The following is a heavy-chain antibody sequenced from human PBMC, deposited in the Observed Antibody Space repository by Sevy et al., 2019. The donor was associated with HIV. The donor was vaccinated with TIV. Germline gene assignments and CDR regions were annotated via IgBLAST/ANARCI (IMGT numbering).Heavy chain of an antibody. D-gene: IGHD3-22*01. CDR1: GFSFDSYG. CDR2: ISGSGTRT. Sequence: GGSLRLSCAVSGFSFDSYGMTWVRQAPGKGLEWVSGISGSGTRTYYADSVKGRFIISRDNSKNTLYLQMNSLRSEDTAIYYWAKGGGHYDPDEIGYYFYYYNMDVWGKGTTVTVSS. J-gene: IGHJ6*03. V-gene: IGHV3-23*01. CDR3: AKGGGHYDPDEIGYYFYYYNMDV.